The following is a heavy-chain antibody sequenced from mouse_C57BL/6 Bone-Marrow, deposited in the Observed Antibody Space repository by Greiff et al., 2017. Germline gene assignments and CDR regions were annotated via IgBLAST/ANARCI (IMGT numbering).Heavy chain of an antibody. CDR3: ARSNYD. CDR2: ISYDGSN. D-gene: IGHD2-4*01. Sequence: EVQRVESGPGLVKPSQSLSLTCSVTGYSITSGYYWNWIRQFPGNKLEWMGYISYDGSNNYNPSLKNRISITRDTSKNQFFLKLNSVTTEDTATYYCARSNYDWGQGTTLTVSS. J-gene: IGHJ2*01. V-gene: IGHV3-6*01. CDR1: GYSITSGYY.